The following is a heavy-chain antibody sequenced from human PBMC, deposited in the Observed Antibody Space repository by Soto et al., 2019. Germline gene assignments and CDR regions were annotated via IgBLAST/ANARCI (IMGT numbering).Heavy chain of an antibody. CDR3: ASQLLWFGEGLN. V-gene: IGHV4-30-2*01. CDR1: GGSISSGGYS. J-gene: IGHJ4*02. Sequence: QLQLQESGSGLVKPSQTLSLTCAVSGGSISSGGYSWSWIRQPPGKGLEWIGYIYHSGSTYYNPAVQSRVTLSVDRSKNQFSLKLSSVTAADTAVYYCASQLLWFGEGLNWGQGTLVTVSS. D-gene: IGHD3-10*01. CDR2: IYHSGST.